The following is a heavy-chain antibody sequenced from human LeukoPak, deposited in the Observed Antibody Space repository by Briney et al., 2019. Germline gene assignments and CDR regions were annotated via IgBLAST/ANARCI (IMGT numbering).Heavy chain of an antibody. Sequence: SETLSLTCTVSGGSISRGGYSWSWIRQHPGKGLKWIGYIYNSRSTYYNPSLKSRVTISVDTSKNQFSLKLSSVSAADTAVYYCAGLRGRPHAFDIWGQGAVVTVSS. J-gene: IGHJ3*02. V-gene: IGHV4-31*03. CDR3: AGLRGRPHAFDI. CDR2: IYNSRST. CDR1: GGSISRGGYS. D-gene: IGHD5-12*01.